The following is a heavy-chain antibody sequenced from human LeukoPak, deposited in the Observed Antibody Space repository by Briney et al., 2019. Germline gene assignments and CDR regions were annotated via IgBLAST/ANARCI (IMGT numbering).Heavy chain of an antibody. J-gene: IGHJ4*02. CDR3: ARLSANSSAYFFDY. CDR2: IRSKAYGGTT. Sequence: GGSLRLSCTASGFTFGDYAMSWVRQAPGKGLEWVGFIRSKAYGGTTEYAASVKGRFTISRDDSKSIAYLQMNSLRAEDTAVYYCARLSANSSAYFFDYWGQGTLVTVSS. CDR1: GFTFGDYA. D-gene: IGHD3-22*01. V-gene: IGHV3-49*04.